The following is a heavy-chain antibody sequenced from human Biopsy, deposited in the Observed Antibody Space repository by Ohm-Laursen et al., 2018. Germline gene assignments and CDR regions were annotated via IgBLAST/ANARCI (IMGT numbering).Heavy chain of an antibody. CDR2: IIPILHVP. CDR3: ASLEDRTFDK. J-gene: IGHJ4*02. CDR1: GGTLITYA. V-gene: IGHV1-69*04. Sequence: SVKVSCKASGGTLITYAISWVRQAPGQGLEWMGRIIPILHVPTYAQSFQGRVTISTDKSTSTAYMELSGLRSEDTAVYYCASLEDRTFDKWGQGTLVTVSS.